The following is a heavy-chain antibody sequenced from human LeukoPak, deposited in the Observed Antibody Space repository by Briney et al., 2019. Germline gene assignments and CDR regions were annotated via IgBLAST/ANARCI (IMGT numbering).Heavy chain of an antibody. CDR3: ARESGSYEAYFDY. V-gene: IGHV1-69*13. Sequence: SVEVSCKASGGTFSSYAISWVRQAPGQGLEWMGRIFPTFATANYAQKFQGRVTITADESTSTAYMELSSLRSEDTAVYYCARESGSYEAYFDYWGQGTLVTVSS. CDR2: IFPTFATA. J-gene: IGHJ4*02. CDR1: GGTFSSYA. D-gene: IGHD1-26*01.